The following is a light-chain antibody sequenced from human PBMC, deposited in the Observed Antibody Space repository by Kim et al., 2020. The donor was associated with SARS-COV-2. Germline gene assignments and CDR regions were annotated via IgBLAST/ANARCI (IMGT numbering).Light chain of an antibody. CDR3: QTWDNGVVI. CDR2: QDR. V-gene: IGLV3-1*01. CDR1: KVGDRD. Sequence: VSPGQTAKIPGSGDKVGDRDVSWYQQKPGQSPVLIIFQDRKRSSGIPGRFSGSNSGNRATLTITETQSVDEADYSCQTWDNGVVIFGGGTQLTVL. J-gene: IGLJ2*01.